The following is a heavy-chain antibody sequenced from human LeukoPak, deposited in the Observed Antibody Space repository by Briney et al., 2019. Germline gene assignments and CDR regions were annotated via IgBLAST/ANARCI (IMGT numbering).Heavy chain of an antibody. Sequence: SETLSLTCTVSGGSISSGGYYWSWIRQHPGKGLEWIGYIYYSGSTYYNPSLKSRVTISVDTSKNQFSLKLSSVTAADTAVYYCARIGYSSGWAHYYYYGMDVWGQGTTVTVSS. CDR3: ARIGYSSGWAHYYYYGMDV. CDR1: GGSISSGGYY. CDR2: IYYSGST. D-gene: IGHD6-19*01. J-gene: IGHJ6*02. V-gene: IGHV4-31*03.